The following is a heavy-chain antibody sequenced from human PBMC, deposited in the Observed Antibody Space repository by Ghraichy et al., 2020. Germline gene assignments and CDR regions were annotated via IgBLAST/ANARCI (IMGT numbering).Heavy chain of an antibody. V-gene: IGHV3-7*01. J-gene: IGHJ5*02. CDR3: ARDPFGTTSWFDP. Sequence: GGSLRLSCAASGFTFSSYWMSWVRQAPGKGLEWVANIKQDGSEKYYVDSVKGRFTISRDNAKNSLYLQMNSLRAEDTAVYYCARDPFGTTSWFDPWGQGTLVTVSS. D-gene: IGHD1-7*01. CDR1: GFTFSSYW. CDR2: IKQDGSEK.